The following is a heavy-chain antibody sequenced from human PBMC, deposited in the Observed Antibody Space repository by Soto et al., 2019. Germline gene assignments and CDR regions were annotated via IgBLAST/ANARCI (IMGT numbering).Heavy chain of an antibody. V-gene: IGHV3-23*01. CDR2: ISGSGGST. CDR3: AKERGYSYGFISYYGMDV. Sequence: VGSLRLSCAASGFTFSSYAMSWVRQAPGKGLEWVSAISGSGGSTHYADSVKGRFTISRDNSKNTLYLQMNSLRAEDTAVYYCAKERGYSYGFISYYGMDVWGQGTTVTVSS. CDR1: GFTFSSYA. D-gene: IGHD5-18*01. J-gene: IGHJ6*02.